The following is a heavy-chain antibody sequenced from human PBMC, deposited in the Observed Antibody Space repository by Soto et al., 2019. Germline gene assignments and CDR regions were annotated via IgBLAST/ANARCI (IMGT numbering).Heavy chain of an antibody. D-gene: IGHD3-10*01. J-gene: IGHJ4*02. CDR1: GFTFSSYD. Sequence: EVQLVESGGGLVQRGGSLRLSCAASGFTFSSYDMHWVCQDTGKGLEWVSAICTAGDAYYPNSVKGRFSISRENAKNSLYLQINSLSAGDTAVYFCARAFITGVLDYCGQGTLVTVSS. CDR3: ARAFITGVLDY. V-gene: IGHV3-13*04. CDR2: ICTAGDA.